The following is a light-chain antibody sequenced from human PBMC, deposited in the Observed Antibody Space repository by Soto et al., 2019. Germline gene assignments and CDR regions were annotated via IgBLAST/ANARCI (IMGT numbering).Light chain of an antibody. CDR1: QGINNY. J-gene: IGKJ5*01. V-gene: IGKV1-9*01. Sequence: DIQLTQSPSFLSASVGDRVTITCRASQGINNYLAGYQQKPGKAPKLLIYAASTLQSGVPSRFSGSGAGTEFTLTISSLQPEDFATYYCQQLNSYPRITFGQGTRLEIK. CDR2: AAS. CDR3: QQLNSYPRIT.